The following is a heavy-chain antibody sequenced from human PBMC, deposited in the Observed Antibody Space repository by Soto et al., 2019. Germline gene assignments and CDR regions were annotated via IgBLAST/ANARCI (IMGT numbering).Heavy chain of an antibody. CDR1: GYSFTKYW. CDR3: ARYCSSSSCSQLYGMDV. D-gene: IGHD2-15*01. J-gene: IGHJ6*02. CDR2: IDTSYSYS. V-gene: IGHV5-10-1*01. Sequence: PGESLKISCKGSGYSFTKYWIIWVRQVPGKGLEWMGRIDTSYSYSHYSPSFQGHVTISVDKSISTGYLQWRSLKASDTAMYYCARYCSSSSCSQLYGMDVWGQGTTVTVSS.